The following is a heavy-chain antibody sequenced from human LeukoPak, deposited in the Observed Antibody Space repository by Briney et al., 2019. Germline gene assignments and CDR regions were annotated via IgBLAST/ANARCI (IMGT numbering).Heavy chain of an antibody. D-gene: IGHD3-22*01. CDR3: AKGSYYDSSGSFYFDY. CDR2: ISGSGDNT. Sequence: GGSLRLSCSASGFTFKSYAMHWVRQAPGKGLEWVSGISGSGDNTYYADSVKGRFTISRDNSKNTLYVQVNSLGTEDTAAYYCAKGSYYDSSGSFYFDYWGQGTLVTVSP. V-gene: IGHV3-23*01. CDR1: GFTFKSYA. J-gene: IGHJ4*02.